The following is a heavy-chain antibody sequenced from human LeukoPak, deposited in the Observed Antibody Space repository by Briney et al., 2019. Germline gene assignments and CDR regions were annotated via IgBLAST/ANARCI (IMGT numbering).Heavy chain of an antibody. CDR2: ISGSGGST. CDR3: AKQRNGYCSSTSCYAKYFDY. Sequence: GGSLRLSCAASGFTFSSYAMSWVRQAPGKGLEWVSAISGSGGSTYYADSVKGRFTISRDNSKNTLYLQMNSLRAEDTAVYYCAKQRNGYCSSTSCYAKYFDYWGQETLVTVSS. CDR1: GFTFSSYA. V-gene: IGHV3-23*01. J-gene: IGHJ4*02. D-gene: IGHD2-2*03.